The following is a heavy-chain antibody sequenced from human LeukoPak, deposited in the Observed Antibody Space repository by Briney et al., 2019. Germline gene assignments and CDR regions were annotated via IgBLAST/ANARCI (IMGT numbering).Heavy chain of an antibody. CDR1: GYTFTGYY. CDR2: VSGYNGAT. CDR3: ARESGGSRYRGDFDY. Sequence: ASVKVSCKASGYTFTGYYMHWVRQAPGQGLEWMGWVSGYNGATKYAQKLQGRVTMTTDTSTTTVYVELRSLTSDDTAVYYCARESGGSRYRGDFDYWGQGTLVTVSS. J-gene: IGHJ4*02. D-gene: IGHD2-15*01. V-gene: IGHV1-18*04.